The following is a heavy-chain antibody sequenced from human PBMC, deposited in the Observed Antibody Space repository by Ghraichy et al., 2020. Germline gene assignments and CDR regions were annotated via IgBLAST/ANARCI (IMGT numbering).Heavy chain of an antibody. CDR3: ARDLVATYYDSSGYYYLGAFDI. D-gene: IGHD3-22*01. V-gene: IGHV1-18*04. CDR2: ISAYNGNT. Sequence: ASLKVSCKASSYTFTSYVISWVRQAPGQGLEWMGWISAYNGNTNYAQKLQGRVTMTTDTSTSTAYMELRSLISDDTAVYYCARDLVATYYDSSGYYYLGAFDILGQWIINTVSS. J-gene: IGHJ3*02. CDR1: SYTFTSYV.